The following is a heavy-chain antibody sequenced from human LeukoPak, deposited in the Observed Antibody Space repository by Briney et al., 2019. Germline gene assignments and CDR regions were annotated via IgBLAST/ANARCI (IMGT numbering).Heavy chain of an antibody. CDR2: INPSGGST. V-gene: IGHV1-46*01. CDR1: GYTFTSYY. D-gene: IGHD2-2*01. Sequence: ASVKVSCKASGYTFTSYYMHWVRQAPGQGLEWMGIINPSGGSTSYAQKFQGRVTMTRDTSTSTVYMELSSLRSEDTAVYYCARGPTEKRYQLPSFDIWGQGTMVTVSS. CDR3: ARGPTEKRYQLPSFDI. J-gene: IGHJ3*02.